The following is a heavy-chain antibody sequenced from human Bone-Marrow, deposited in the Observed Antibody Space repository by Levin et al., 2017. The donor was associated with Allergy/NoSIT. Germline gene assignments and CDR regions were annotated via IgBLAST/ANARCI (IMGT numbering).Heavy chain of an antibody. J-gene: IGHJ5*02. CDR2: ISSSSKTF. V-gene: IGHV3-11*01. CDR1: GFSFSDYY. D-gene: IGHD2-15*01. Sequence: GGSLRLSCAASGFSFSDYYMTWIRQAPGKGLEWLASISSSSKTFFYADSVKGRFIISRDNARNSLYLQMNSLRVDDTAVYYCARVPWYSQSNWFDPWGQGTLVTVSS. CDR3: ARVPWYSQSNWFDP.